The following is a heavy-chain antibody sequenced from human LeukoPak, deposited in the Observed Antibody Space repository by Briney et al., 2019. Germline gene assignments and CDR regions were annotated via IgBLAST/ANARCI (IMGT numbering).Heavy chain of an antibody. CDR1: GFTVSNSW. J-gene: IGHJ4*02. Sequence: HPGRSLRLSCAASGFTVSNSWMFWVRQAPGKGLMYVSEINNDGNRIRYVDSVKGRFTISRDGAKNTLFLQMNSLRDDDTVMYYCARGGLPGGFDYWGQGILVTVSS. CDR2: INNDGNRI. V-gene: IGHV3-74*01. D-gene: IGHD7-27*01. CDR3: ARGGLPGGFDY.